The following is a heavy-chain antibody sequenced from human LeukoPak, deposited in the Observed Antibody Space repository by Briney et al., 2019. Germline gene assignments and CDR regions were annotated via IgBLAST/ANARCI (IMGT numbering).Heavy chain of an antibody. CDR3: ARGLAVAGNCMDV. Sequence: GGSLRLSCAASGFTFSSYAMHWVRQAPGKGLEWVAVISYDGSNKYYADSVKGRFTISRDNSKNTLYLQMNSLRAEDTAVYYCARGLAVAGNCMDVWGQGTAVTVSS. J-gene: IGHJ6*02. CDR2: ISYDGSNK. D-gene: IGHD6-19*01. V-gene: IGHV3-30-3*01. CDR1: GFTFSSYA.